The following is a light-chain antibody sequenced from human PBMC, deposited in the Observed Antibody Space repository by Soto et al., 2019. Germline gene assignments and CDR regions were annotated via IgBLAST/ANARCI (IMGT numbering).Light chain of an antibody. CDR3: QQYARFPYT. Sequence: DIQMTQSPSTLSASVGDTVTITCRASQSISNWLAWYQQKPGQAPKLLIHKASTLESGVPSRFSGSGSGTEFTLNISSLQPDDFATFYCQQYARFPYTFGQGTKLEIK. CDR2: KAS. CDR1: QSISNW. J-gene: IGKJ2*01. V-gene: IGKV1-5*03.